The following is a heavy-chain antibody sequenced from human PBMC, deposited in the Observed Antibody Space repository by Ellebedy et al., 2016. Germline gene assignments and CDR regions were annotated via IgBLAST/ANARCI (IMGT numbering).Heavy chain of an antibody. V-gene: IGHV1-8*01. D-gene: IGHD3-10*01. J-gene: IGHJ4*02. Sequence: ASVKVSCKASGYTFTSYGIDWVRQATGQGLEWMGWMNPNSGNTGYAQKFQGRVTMTRNTSISTAYMDLNSLRSEDTAVFYCARGITMVRGVTLGYWGQGTLVTVSS. CDR3: ARGITMVRGVTLGY. CDR2: MNPNSGNT. CDR1: GYTFTSYG.